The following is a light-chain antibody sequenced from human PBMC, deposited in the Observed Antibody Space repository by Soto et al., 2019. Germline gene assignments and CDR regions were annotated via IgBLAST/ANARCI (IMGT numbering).Light chain of an antibody. CDR1: QSVISN. CDR2: GAS. Sequence: EIVMTQSPATLSVSPGERATLSFRASQSVISNLAGYQQKPGQAPRLLIYGASTTATGIPARFSGSGSGAELTLNISSLQADDFGVYYCQLYTHWPPFTLRAGTKVAIK. J-gene: IGKJ3*01. V-gene: IGKV3-15*01. CDR3: QLYTHWPPFT.